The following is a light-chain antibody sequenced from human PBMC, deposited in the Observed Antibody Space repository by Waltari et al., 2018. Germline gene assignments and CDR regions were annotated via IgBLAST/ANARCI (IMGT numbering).Light chain of an antibody. CDR1: SGNSSYA. Sequence: QLVLTQSPSASASLGAPVKLTCTLSSGNSSYAIAWHQQQPEKGPRYLMKLNSDGSHSKGDGIPDRFSGSSSGAERYLTISSLQSEDEADYYCQTWGTGIRVFGGGTKLTVL. CDR2: LNSDGSH. CDR3: QTWGTGIRV. V-gene: IGLV4-69*01. J-gene: IGLJ3*02.